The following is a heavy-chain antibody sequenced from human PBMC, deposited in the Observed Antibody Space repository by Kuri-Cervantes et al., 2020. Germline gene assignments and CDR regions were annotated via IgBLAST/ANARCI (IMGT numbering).Heavy chain of an antibody. CDR2: INHSGST. J-gene: IGHJ4*02. CDR3: AREGSRGVGY. Sequence: ESLKISCAVYGGYFSGYYWSWIRQPPGKGLEWIGEINHSGSTNYNPSLKSRVTISVDTSKNQFSLKLSSVTAADTAVYYCAREGSRGVGYWGQGTLVTVSS. CDR1: GGYFSGYY. D-gene: IGHD3-10*01. V-gene: IGHV4-34*01.